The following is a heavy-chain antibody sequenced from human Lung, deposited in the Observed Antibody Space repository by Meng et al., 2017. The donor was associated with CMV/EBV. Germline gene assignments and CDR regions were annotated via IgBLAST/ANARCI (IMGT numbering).Heavy chain of an antibody. J-gene: IGHJ4*02. V-gene: IGHV1-2*02. CDR2: INPNSGGT. CDR1: GYTFTGDY. Sequence: CKASGYTFTGDYMHWVQQAPGQGLEWMRWINPNSGGTNYARMFQGRVTMTRDTSISTAYMELSRLRSDDTAVYYCARDLEWFPPTYWGQGTLVTVSS. CDR3: ARDLEWFPPTY. D-gene: IGHD3-3*01.